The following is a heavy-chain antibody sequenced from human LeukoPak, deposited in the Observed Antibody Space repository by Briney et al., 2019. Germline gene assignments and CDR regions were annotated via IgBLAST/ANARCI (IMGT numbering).Heavy chain of an antibody. V-gene: IGHV4-39*07. CDR3: ARGDQNKSGSSGWYKFSRSLKFDY. CDR1: GGSISSSSYY. Sequence: PSETLSLTCTVSGGSISSSSYYWGWIRQPPGKGLEWIGNIYYSGSTNYNPSLKSRVTISVDTSKNQFSLKLSSVTAADTAVYYCARGDQNKSGSSGWYKFSRSLKFDYWGQGTLVTVSS. D-gene: IGHD6-19*01. J-gene: IGHJ4*02. CDR2: IYYSGST.